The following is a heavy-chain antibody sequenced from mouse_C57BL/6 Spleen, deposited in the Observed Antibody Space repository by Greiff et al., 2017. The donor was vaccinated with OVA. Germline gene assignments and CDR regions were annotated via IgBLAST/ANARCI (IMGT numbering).Heavy chain of an antibody. J-gene: IGHJ4*01. CDR2: ISSGSSTN. Sequence: EVKLMESGGGLVKPGGSLKLSCAASGFTFSDYGMHWVRQAPEKGLEWVAYISSGSSTNYYADTVEGRFTIARDNAKNTLYLQMTSQWSEDTAMYYCAKGGAMDYWGQGTSVTVSS. CDR1: GFTFSDYG. V-gene: IGHV5-17*01. CDR3: AKGGAMDY.